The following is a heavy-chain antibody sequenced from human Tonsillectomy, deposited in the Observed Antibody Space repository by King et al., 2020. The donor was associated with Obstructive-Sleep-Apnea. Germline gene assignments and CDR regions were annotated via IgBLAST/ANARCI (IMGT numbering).Heavy chain of an antibody. CDR1: GESLRGYF. CDR3: AKGSVFGP. D-gene: IGHD3-3*01. J-gene: IGHJ5*02. V-gene: IGHV4-34*01. Sequence: VQLQQWGAGLLKPSETLSLTCAVNGESLRGYFWSCIRQTPGRGLEWIGEINHSGSTNYNPSLKSRVTMSVDTSKNHMSLELRSVTAADTALYYCAKGSVFGPWGQGTLVTVSS. CDR2: INHSGST.